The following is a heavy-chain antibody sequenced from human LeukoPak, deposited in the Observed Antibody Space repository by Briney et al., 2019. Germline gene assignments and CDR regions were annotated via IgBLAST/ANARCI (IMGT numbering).Heavy chain of an antibody. D-gene: IGHD6-6*01. CDR2: MNPNSGNT. Sequence: VASVKVSCKASGYTFTSYDINWVRQATGQGLEWMGWMNPNSGNTGYAQKFQGRVTMTRNTSLSTAYMELSSLRSEDTDVYYCARAGYSSSSPHYYMDVWGKGTTVTVSS. CDR3: ARAGYSSSSPHYYMDV. CDR1: GYTFTSYD. J-gene: IGHJ6*03. V-gene: IGHV1-8*01.